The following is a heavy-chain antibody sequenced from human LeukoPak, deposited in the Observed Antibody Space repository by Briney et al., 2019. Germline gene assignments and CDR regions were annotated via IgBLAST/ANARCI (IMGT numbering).Heavy chain of an antibody. D-gene: IGHD6-13*01. CDR3: ARDSGSNPGY. CDR2: IDHTGTT. V-gene: IGHV4-4*02. Sequence: SETLSLTCAVSGGSISSGDWWSWVRQPPGKGLEWIGEIDHTGTTNYNPSLQSRVTISVATSKNLFSLTLSSVTAADTAVYYCARDSGSNPGYWGQGTLVTVSS. J-gene: IGHJ4*02. CDR1: GGSISSGDW.